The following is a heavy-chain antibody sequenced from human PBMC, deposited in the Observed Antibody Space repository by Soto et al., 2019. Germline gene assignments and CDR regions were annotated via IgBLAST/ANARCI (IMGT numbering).Heavy chain of an antibody. CDR2: ISYDGSNK. J-gene: IGHJ6*02. D-gene: IGHD2-2*01. V-gene: IGHV3-30*19. CDR3: ARGDCSSTSCSYGMDV. Sequence: GGSLRLSCATSGFNFRNFGMHWVRQAPGKGLEWVAVISYDGSNKYYADSVKGRFTISRDNSKNTLYLQMNSLRAEDTAVYYCARGDCSSTSCSYGMDVWGQGTTVTVSS. CDR1: GFNFRNFG.